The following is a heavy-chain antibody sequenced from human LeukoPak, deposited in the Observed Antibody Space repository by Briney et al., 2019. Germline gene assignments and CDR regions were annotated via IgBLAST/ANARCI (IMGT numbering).Heavy chain of an antibody. CDR2: IYYSGST. J-gene: IGHJ5*02. CDR1: GGSISSSSYY. CDR3: ARDKSYGSGSYYTSNWFDP. Sequence: SETLSLTCTVSGGSISSSSYYWGWIRQPPGKGLEWIGSIYYSGSTYYNPSLKSRVTMSVDTSKNQFSLKLSSVTAADTAVYYCARDKSYGSGSYYTSNWFDPWGQGTLVTVSS. V-gene: IGHV4-39*07. D-gene: IGHD3-10*01.